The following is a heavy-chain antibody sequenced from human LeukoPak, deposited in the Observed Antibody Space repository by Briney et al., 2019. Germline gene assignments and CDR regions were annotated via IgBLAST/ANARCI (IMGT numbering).Heavy chain of an antibody. Sequence: GGSLRLSCAASGFTFSGSAMHWVRQAHGKGLEWLGRIRSRANSYTTVYAAPVQGRFIISRDDSMNMAYLQMNSLRAEDTAVYYCAKDTWRSQDGMDVWGQGTTVTVSS. CDR3: AKDTWRSQDGMDV. CDR1: GFTFSGSA. D-gene: IGHD1-26*01. J-gene: IGHJ6*02. V-gene: IGHV3-73*01. CDR2: IRSRANSYTT.